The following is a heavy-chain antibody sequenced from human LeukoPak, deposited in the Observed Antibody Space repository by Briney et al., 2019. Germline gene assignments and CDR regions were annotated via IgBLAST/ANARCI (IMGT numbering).Heavy chain of an antibody. CDR1: GFTFSNFE. CDR2: ISSSGSTI. J-gene: IGHJ4*02. CDR3: SAVVPTDIGSSFDY. D-gene: IGHD2-2*02. V-gene: IGHV3-48*03. Sequence: QPGGSLRLSCAASGFTFSNFEMNWVRQAPGKGLEWVSYISSSGSTIYYADSVKGRFTTSRDNAKNSLYLQMHSLRAEDTAVYYCSAVVPTDIGSSFDYWGQGTLVTVSS.